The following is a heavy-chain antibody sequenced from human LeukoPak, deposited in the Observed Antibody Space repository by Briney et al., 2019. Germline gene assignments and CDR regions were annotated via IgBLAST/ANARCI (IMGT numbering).Heavy chain of an antibody. J-gene: IGHJ3*02. V-gene: IGHV1-8*01. Sequence: ASVKVSCKASGYTFTSYDINWVRQATGQGLEWMGWMNPNSGNTGYAQKFQGGVTMTRNTSISTAYMELSSLRSEDTAVYYCANIGLVVPAATDAFDIWGQGTMVTVSS. CDR1: GYTFTSYD. CDR2: MNPNSGNT. CDR3: ANIGLVVPAATDAFDI. D-gene: IGHD2-2*01.